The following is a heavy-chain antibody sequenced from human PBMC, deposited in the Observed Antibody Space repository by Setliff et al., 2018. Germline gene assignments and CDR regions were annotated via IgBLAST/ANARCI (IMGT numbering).Heavy chain of an antibody. D-gene: IGHD7-27*01. CDR3: ASIDWGENFYNMDV. CDR2: INGDGTIT. J-gene: IGHJ6*03. CDR1: GFTFSKYW. Sequence: PGGSLRLSCGASGFTFSKYWMFWVRQVPGKGLVWVSRINGDGTITNYADSVKGRFTISRDTAKNTLYLQMNGLRGEETAVYLCASIDWGENFYNMDVWGKGTTGTVSS. V-gene: IGHV3-74*01.